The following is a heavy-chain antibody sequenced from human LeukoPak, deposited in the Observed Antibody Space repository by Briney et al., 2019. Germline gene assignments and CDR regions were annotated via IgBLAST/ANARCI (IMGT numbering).Heavy chain of an antibody. Sequence: PGGSLRLSCAASGFTFSSYAMHWVRQAPGKGLEWVAVISYDGSNKYYADSVKGRFTISRDNSKNTLYLQMNSLRAEDTAVYYCASYTWSPKYWGQGTLVTVSS. CDR2: ISYDGSNK. V-gene: IGHV3-30*04. CDR1: GFTFSSYA. CDR3: ASYTWSPKY. D-gene: IGHD3-16*01. J-gene: IGHJ4*02.